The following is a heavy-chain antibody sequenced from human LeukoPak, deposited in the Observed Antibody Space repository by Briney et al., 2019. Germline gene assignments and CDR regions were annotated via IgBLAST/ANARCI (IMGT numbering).Heavy chain of an antibody. CDR3: ASGAYSSGWYGSFDI. D-gene: IGHD6-19*01. Sequence: PSETLSLTCTVSAASISSSDYYWGWIRQPPGKGLEWIGSLYSGGLTYYNPSLKSRVTISVDTSKNQFSLKVTSVTAADTAVYSCASGAYSSGWYGSFDIWGQWTVVTVSS. CDR2: LYSGGLT. J-gene: IGHJ3*02. CDR1: AASISSSDYY. V-gene: IGHV4-39*01.